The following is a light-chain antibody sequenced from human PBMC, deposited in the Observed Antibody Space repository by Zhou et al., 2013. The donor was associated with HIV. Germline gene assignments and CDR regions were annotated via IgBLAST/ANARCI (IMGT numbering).Light chain of an antibody. V-gene: IGKV1-39*01. CDR2: QVS. J-gene: IGKJ4*01. CDR3: QQTYSVDVS. Sequence: DIQMTQSPSSPSASVGDRVSMTCRSSFSIRKSLNWYQHKPGKVPKLLIYQVSALQSGVAPRFNGSGSGTDFILTIDSLQSEDFATYYCQQTYSVDVSFGGGTRVDMK. CDR1: FSIRKS.